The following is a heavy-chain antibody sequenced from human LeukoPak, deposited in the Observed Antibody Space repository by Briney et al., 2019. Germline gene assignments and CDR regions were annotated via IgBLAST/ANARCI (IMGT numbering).Heavy chain of an antibody. D-gene: IGHD2-21*01. J-gene: IGHJ4*02. V-gene: IGHV3-48*03. CDR3: ARDPDWYYFDY. CDR1: GFSFSSFE. Sequence: SGGSLRLSCAASGFSFSSFEMTWVRQAPGKGLQWVSYISSPGSAIFYADSVKGRFTISRDNAKNSLYLQMNSLRAEDTAVYYCARDPDWYYFDYWGQGTLVTVSS. CDR2: ISSPGSAI.